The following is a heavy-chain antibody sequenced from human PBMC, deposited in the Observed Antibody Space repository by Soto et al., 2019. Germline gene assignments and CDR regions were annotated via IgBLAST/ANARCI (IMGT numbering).Heavy chain of an antibody. CDR2: IYYSGST. Sequence: SQTLSRTGTTSGGSIIRRDYYVTGTRQPPGKGLELIGYIYYSGSTYYHPALKSLVTISVDTSNNQFSLKLSSVTDAETAVYYCARESPQYYYGSSGYLDYWRQGSLVTVSS. J-gene: IGHJ4*02. D-gene: IGHD3-22*01. V-gene: IGHV4-30-4*01. CDR3: ARESPQYYYGSSGYLDY. CDR1: GGSIIRRDYY.